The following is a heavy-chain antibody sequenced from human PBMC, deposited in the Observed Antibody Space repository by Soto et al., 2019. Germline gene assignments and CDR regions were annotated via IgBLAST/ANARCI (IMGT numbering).Heavy chain of an antibody. D-gene: IGHD3-10*01. Sequence: PSETPSLTFAVHGGSFSGYDWSWIRQPPGKGLEWIGEINHSGSTNYNPSLKSRVTISVDTSKNQFSLKLSSVTAADTAVYYCARGYYYGSGSYYYYYYYGMDVWGQGTTVTVSS. CDR2: INHSGST. V-gene: IGHV4-34*01. CDR3: ARGYYYGSGSYYYYYYYGMDV. J-gene: IGHJ6*02. CDR1: GGSFSGYD.